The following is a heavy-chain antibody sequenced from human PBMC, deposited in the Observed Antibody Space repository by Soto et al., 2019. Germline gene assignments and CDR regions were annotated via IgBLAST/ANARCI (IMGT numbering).Heavy chain of an antibody. V-gene: IGHV3-23*01. Sequence: GGSLRLSCAASGFSFGSYALSWVRQAPGKGLEWVSTISGSDGKTFYADSVKGRFSISRDNPKNSLFLEMNSLRVEDTAVYYCARDSDCHSTSCFFPPHVWGQGTTVTVSS. CDR3: ARDSDCHSTSCFFPPHV. CDR2: ISGSDGKT. D-gene: IGHD2-2*01. J-gene: IGHJ6*02. CDR1: GFSFGSYA.